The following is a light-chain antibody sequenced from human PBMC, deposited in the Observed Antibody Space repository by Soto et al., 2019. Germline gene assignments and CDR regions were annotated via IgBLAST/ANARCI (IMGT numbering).Light chain of an antibody. CDR1: SSDVGAYNF. CDR2: DVS. Sequence: QSALTQPPSVSGSPGQSVTISCTGTSSDVGAYNFVSWYQQYPGKVPKLIIFDVSVRPSGVPDRFSGSKSGNTASLTISGLQADDEADYYCCSYAGTYSPVLGGGTKVTVL. CDR3: CSYAGTYSPV. V-gene: IGLV2-11*01. J-gene: IGLJ2*01.